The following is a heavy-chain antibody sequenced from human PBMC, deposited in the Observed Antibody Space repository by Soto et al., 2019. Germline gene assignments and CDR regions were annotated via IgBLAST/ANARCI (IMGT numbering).Heavy chain of an antibody. CDR1: GFTFGDYA. J-gene: IGHJ6*03. CDR2: IRSKAYGGTT. Sequence: GGSLRLSCTASGFTFGDYAMSWFRQAPGKGLEWVGFIRSKAYGGTTEYAASVKGRFTISRDDSKSIAYLQMNSLKTEDTAVYYCTRRRTHYYYYHYMDVWGKGTTVTVSS. V-gene: IGHV3-49*03. CDR3: TRRRTHYYYYHYMDV.